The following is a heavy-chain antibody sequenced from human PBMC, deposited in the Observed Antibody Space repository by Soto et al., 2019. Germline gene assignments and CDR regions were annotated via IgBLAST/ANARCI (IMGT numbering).Heavy chain of an antibody. V-gene: IGHV1-69*01. CDR1: GGTFSSYA. CDR3: ARVVTMVRGVIMRGYYYGMDV. Sequence: QVQLVQSGAEVKKPGSSVKVSCKASGGTFSSYAISWVRQAPGQGLEWMGGIIPIFGTANYAQKFQGRVTITADESTSTAYMELSSLRSEDTAVYYCARVVTMVRGVIMRGYYYGMDVWGQGTTVTVSS. CDR2: IIPIFGTA. J-gene: IGHJ6*02. D-gene: IGHD3-10*01.